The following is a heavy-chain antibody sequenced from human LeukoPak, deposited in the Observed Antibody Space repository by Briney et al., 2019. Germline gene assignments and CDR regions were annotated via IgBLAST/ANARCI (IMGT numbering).Heavy chain of an antibody. J-gene: IGHJ5*02. CDR2: INPNSGGT. CDR3: ARKVGATNWFDP. CDR1: GYTFTGYY. V-gene: IGHV1-2*02. D-gene: IGHD1-26*01. Sequence: ASVTVSCKASGYTFTGYYMHWVRQAPGQGLEWMGWINPNSGGTNYAQKFQGRVTMTRDTSISTAYMELSRLRSDDTAVYYCARKVGATNWFDPWGQGTLVTVSS.